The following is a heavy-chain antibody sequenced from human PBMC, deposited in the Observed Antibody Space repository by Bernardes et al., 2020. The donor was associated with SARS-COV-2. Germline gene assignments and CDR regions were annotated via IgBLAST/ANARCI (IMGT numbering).Heavy chain of an antibody. CDR3: VKDDGTRSSLGDY. Sequence: GGSLRLSCVASGFTFTSYKMNWVRQAPGKGLEWVSATETRIDGTYYADSVKGRFTISRDVSKNTVYLHMNSLRAKDTAVYYCVKDDGTRSSLGDYWGPGTLVTVSS. D-gene: IGHD6-19*01. V-gene: IGHV3-23*01. CDR1: GFTFTSYK. CDR2: TETRIDGT. J-gene: IGHJ4*02.